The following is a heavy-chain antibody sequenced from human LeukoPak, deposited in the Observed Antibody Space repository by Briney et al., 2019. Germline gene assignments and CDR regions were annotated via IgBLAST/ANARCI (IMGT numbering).Heavy chain of an antibody. J-gene: IGHJ4*02. CDR3: ARETPVVGFRGGLDY. CDR1: GFTFSSYE. CDR2: ISSSGSTV. Sequence: PGGSLRLSCVVSGFTFSSYEMNWVRQAPGKGLEWVSYISSSGSTVYYADSVKGRFTISRDNVKNSLYLQMSSLRAEDTAVYYCARETPVVGFRGGLDYWGQGTLVTVSS. V-gene: IGHV3-48*03. D-gene: IGHD6-19*01.